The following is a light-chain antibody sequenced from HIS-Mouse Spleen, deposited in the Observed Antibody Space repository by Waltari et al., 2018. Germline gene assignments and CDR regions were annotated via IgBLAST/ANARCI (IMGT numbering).Light chain of an antibody. V-gene: IGLV2-23*01. CDR1: SSDVGSYNL. CDR2: EGS. CDR3: CSYAGSSTYVV. J-gene: IGLJ2*01. Sequence: QSALTQPASVSGSPGQSITISCTGTSSDVGSYNLVPWYQQHPGKAPKLMIYEGSKRPSGVSNRFSGSKSANTASLTISGLQAEDEADYYCCSYAGSSTYVVFGGGTKLTVL.